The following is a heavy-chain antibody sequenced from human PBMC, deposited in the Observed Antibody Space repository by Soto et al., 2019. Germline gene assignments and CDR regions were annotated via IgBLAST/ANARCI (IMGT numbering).Heavy chain of an antibody. J-gene: IGHJ3*02. CDR2: INHSGST. V-gene: IGHV4-34*01. D-gene: IGHD2-15*01. Sequence: PSETLSLTCAVYGGSFSGYYWSWIRQPPGKGLEWIGEINHSGSTNYNPSLKSRVTISVDTSKNQFSLKLSSVTAADTAVYYCARGPDIVVVVAATEYAFDIWGQGTMVTVSS. CDR3: ARGPDIVVVVAATEYAFDI. CDR1: GGSFSGYY.